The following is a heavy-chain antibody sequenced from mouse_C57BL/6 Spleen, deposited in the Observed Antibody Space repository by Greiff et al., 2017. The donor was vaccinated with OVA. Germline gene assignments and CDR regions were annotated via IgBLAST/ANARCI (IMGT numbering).Heavy chain of an antibody. CDR1: GYAFSSSW. J-gene: IGHJ1*03. V-gene: IGHV1-82*01. CDR3: ARRNYGSSCYWYFDV. CDR2: IYPGDGDT. Sequence: QVQLQQSGPELVKPGASVKISCKASGYAFSSSWMNWVKQRPGKGLEWIGRIYPGDGDTNYNGKFKGKATLTADKSSSTAYMQLSSLTSEDSAVYFCARRNYGSSCYWYFDVWGTGTTVTVSS. D-gene: IGHD1-1*01.